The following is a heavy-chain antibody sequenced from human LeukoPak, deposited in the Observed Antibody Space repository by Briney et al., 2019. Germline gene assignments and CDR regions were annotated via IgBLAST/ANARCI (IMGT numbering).Heavy chain of an antibody. D-gene: IGHD3-22*01. V-gene: IGHV1-2*02. CDR1: GYTFTGYY. CDR3: ARVTLMSPTSGYYLDY. CDR2: IYPNSGGT. Sequence: ASVKVSCKASGYTFTGYYMHWVRQAPGQGLEWMGWIYPNSGGTNYAQKFQGRVTMTRDTSISTAYMELSRLRSDDTAVYYCARVTLMSPTSGYYLDYWGQGTLVTVSS. J-gene: IGHJ4*02.